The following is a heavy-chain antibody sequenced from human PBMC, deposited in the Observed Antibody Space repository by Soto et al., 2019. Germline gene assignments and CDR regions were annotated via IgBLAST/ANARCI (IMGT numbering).Heavy chain of an antibody. CDR2: INSDGSST. Sequence: GGSLRLSCAASGFTFSSYWMHWVRQAPGKGLVWVSRINSDGSSTSYADSVKGRFTISRDNAKNTLYLQMNSLRAEDTAVYYCARALPSVGYCSSTSCYGPLDYWGQGTLVTVSS. J-gene: IGHJ4*02. D-gene: IGHD2-2*01. CDR3: ARALPSVGYCSSTSCYGPLDY. CDR1: GFTFSSYW. V-gene: IGHV3-74*01.